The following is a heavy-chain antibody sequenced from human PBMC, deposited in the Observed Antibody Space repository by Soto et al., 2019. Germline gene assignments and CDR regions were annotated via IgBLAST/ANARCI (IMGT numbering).Heavy chain of an antibody. V-gene: IGHV3-7*03. CDR3: ARAPYSNAWYRFDL. J-gene: IGHJ4*02. Sequence: WGSLRLSCEASGFTFIGYWIICFRHSPWKGLEWVADIKHDGSVQYYVDSVKGRLTISRDNAKKQLYLQMNGLRAEDTALYYCARAPYSNAWYRFDLWGQGTLVTVSS. D-gene: IGHD4-4*01. CDR2: IKHDGSVQ. CDR1: GFTFIGYW.